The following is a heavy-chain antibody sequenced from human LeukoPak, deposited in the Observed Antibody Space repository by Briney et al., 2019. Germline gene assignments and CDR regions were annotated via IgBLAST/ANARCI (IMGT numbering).Heavy chain of an antibody. Sequence: GGSLRLSCAASGFTFSSYAMSWVRQAPGKGLEWVSAISGRGDSTYSAGSVKGRFTISRDNSKNTLYLQMNSLTDEDTAVYYCARDLSGSYMSDYWGQGTLVTVSS. CDR2: ISGRGDST. CDR1: GFTFSSYA. J-gene: IGHJ4*02. V-gene: IGHV3-23*01. D-gene: IGHD3-10*01. CDR3: ARDLSGSYMSDY.